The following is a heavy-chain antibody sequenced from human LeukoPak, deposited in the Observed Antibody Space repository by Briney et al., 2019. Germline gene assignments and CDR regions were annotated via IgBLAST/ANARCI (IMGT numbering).Heavy chain of an antibody. V-gene: IGHV4-59*08. CDR1: GGSISSYY. CDR2: IYASGTA. Sequence: PSETLSLTCTVSGGSISSYYWSWIRQPPGKGLEWIAYIYASGTANYNPSLKSRVTISVDTSKNQFSLKLGSMTAADTAVYYCARQVDTYVHFDNWGQGTLVTVSS. D-gene: IGHD3-16*01. J-gene: IGHJ4*02. CDR3: ARQVDTYVHFDN.